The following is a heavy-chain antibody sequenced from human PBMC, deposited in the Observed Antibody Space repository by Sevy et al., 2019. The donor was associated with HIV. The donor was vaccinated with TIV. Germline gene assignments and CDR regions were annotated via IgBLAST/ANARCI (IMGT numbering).Heavy chain of an antibody. CDR1: GFTFSSYE. J-gene: IGHJ5*02. Sequence: GGSLRLSCAASGFTFSSYEMTWVRQAPGKGLEWVSSISSSGTTVYYGDSVEGRFTISRDNPKNSLYLQMNSLRADDTAVYYCARKGGAYDIGFDPWGQGTLVTVSS. D-gene: IGHD3-22*01. V-gene: IGHV3-48*03. CDR3: ARKGGAYDIGFDP. CDR2: ISSSGTTV.